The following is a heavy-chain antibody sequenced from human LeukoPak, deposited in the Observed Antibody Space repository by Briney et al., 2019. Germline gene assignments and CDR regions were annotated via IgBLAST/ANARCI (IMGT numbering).Heavy chain of an antibody. V-gene: IGHV4-34*01. CDR3: ARGPNSGYAY. CDR1: GGSFSGYH. CDR2: INHSGST. J-gene: IGHJ4*02. D-gene: IGHD5-12*01. Sequence: SETLSLTCAVYGGSFSGYHWTWIRQPPGKGLEWIGEINHSGSTNYNPSLKSRVTISVDTSKNQFSLKLSSVTAADTAVYYCARGPNSGYAYWGQGTLVTVSS.